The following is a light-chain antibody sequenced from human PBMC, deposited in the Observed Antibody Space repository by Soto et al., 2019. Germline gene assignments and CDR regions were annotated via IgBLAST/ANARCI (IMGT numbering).Light chain of an antibody. CDR3: SSYTNSRTLV. CDR1: SRDVGSYNY. J-gene: IGLJ2*01. V-gene: IGLV2-14*01. CDR2: DVN. Sequence: QSALTQPASVSGSPGQSITISCTVTSRDVGSYNYVSWYQQHPGKAPKLMIYDVNDRPSGVYNSSSYSKSGNTASLTIAGIQAEDEADYYCSSYTNSRTLVFGGGTKLTVL.